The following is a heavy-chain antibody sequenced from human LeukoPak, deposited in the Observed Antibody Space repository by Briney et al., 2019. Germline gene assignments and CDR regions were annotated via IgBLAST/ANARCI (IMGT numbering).Heavy chain of an antibody. CDR3: ASQPFDYYDSSGYLEY. Sequence: SQTLSLTCAVSGGSISSSTYSWSWIRQPPGKGLEWIGYIYYSGTTYYNPSLKSRVTISVDTSKNQFSLKLSSVTAADTAVYYCASQPFDYYDSSGYLEYWGQGTLVTVSS. CDR1: GGSISSSTYS. D-gene: IGHD3-22*01. V-gene: IGHV4-30-4*07. CDR2: IYYSGTT. J-gene: IGHJ4*02.